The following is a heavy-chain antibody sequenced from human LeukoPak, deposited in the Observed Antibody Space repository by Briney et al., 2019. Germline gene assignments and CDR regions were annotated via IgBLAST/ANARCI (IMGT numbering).Heavy chain of an antibody. V-gene: IGHV4-59*12. D-gene: IGHD4-23*01. J-gene: IGHJ6*03. Sequence: SETLSLTCTVSGGSISSYYWSWTRQPPGKGLEWIGYIYDSGSTNYNPSLKSRVTMSVDTSKNQFSLKLSSVTAADTAMYYCAREVADYGGYYYYHYMDVWGKGTTVTISS. CDR1: GGSISSYY. CDR3: AREVADYGGYYYYHYMDV. CDR2: IYDSGST.